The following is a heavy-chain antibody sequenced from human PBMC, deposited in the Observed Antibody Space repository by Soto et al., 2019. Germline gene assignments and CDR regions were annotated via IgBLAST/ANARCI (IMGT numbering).Heavy chain of an antibody. CDR2: IWYDGSNK. J-gene: IGHJ6*02. D-gene: IGHD6-19*01. Sequence: PGWSLRLSCAASGFTFSNAWMNWVRQAPGKGLEWVAVIWYDGSNKYYADSVKGRFTISRDNSKNTLYLQMNSPRAEDTAVYYCARGRSRLDYYYYGMDVWGQGTTVTVSS. CDR1: GFTFSNAW. CDR3: ARGRSRLDYYYYGMDV. V-gene: IGHV3-33*08.